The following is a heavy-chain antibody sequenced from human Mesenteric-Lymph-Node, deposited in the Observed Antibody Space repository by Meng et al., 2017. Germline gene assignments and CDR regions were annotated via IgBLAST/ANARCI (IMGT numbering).Heavy chain of an antibody. Sequence: VAVVQSGSSLKKPGASVKVSCKVSGYTFTSYAMNWGRQAPGQGLEWMGWINTNTGNPTYAQGFTGRFVFSLDTSVSTAYLQISSLKAEDTAVYYCARDLSYYGSGSFDPWGQGTLVTVSS. CDR2: INTNTGNP. CDR3: ARDLSYYGSGSFDP. J-gene: IGHJ5*02. D-gene: IGHD3-10*01. CDR1: GYTFTSYA. V-gene: IGHV7-4-1*02.